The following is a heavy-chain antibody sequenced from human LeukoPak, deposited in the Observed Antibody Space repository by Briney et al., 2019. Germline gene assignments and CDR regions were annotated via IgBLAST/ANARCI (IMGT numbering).Heavy chain of an antibody. CDR2: ISSSSSNI. Sequence: GGSLRLSCAASGFTFSSYSMNWVRQAPGKGLEWVSFISSSSSNIYYADSVKGRFTISRDNAKNSLYLQMNSLRAEDTALYYCARCGPDILTEPHNDYWGQGTLVTVSS. J-gene: IGHJ4*02. D-gene: IGHD3-9*01. V-gene: IGHV3-21*01. CDR3: ARCGPDILTEPHNDY. CDR1: GFTFSSYS.